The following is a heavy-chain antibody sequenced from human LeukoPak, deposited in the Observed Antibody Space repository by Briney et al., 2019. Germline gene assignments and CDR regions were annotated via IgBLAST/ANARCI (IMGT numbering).Heavy chain of an antibody. D-gene: IGHD5-12*01. CDR1: GFTFSSYE. V-gene: IGHV3-48*03. CDR2: ISSSGSTI. J-gene: IGHJ4*02. CDR3: ARGLVTIVNCFDY. Sequence: GGSLRLSCAASGFTFSSYEMNWVRQAPGKGLEWVSYISSSGSTIYYADSVKGRFTISRDNAKNSLYLQMNSLRAEGTAVHYCARGLVTIVNCFDYWGQGTLVTVSS.